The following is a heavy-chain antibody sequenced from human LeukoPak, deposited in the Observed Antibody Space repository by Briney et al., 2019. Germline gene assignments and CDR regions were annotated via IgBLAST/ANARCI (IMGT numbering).Heavy chain of an antibody. CDR2: TYYRSKWYN. CDR3: ARDVGTAGWHTFDY. CDR1: GDSVSSNNGA. D-gene: IGHD3-9*01. J-gene: IGHJ4*02. V-gene: IGHV6-1*01. Sequence: SQTLSLTCAISGDSVSSNNGAWNWIRQSPSRGLEWLGRTYYRSKWYNDYAGSLISRITISPDTSKNQFSLQLYSVTPEDTAVYYCARDVGTAGWHTFDYWGQGTLVTVSS.